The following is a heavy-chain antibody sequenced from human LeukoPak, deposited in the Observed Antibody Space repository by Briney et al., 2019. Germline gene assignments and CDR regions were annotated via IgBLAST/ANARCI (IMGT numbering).Heavy chain of an antibody. Sequence: ASVKISCKASGYTFTGYYMHWVRQAPGQGLEWMGWINPNSGGTNYAQKLQGRVTMTTDTSTSTAYVELRFLRSDDTAVYYCARGGYYYDSSGYYPGPMDYWGQGTLVTVSS. CDR1: GYTFTGYY. D-gene: IGHD3-22*01. V-gene: IGHV1-2*02. J-gene: IGHJ4*02. CDR3: ARGGYYYDSSGYYPGPMDY. CDR2: INPNSGGT.